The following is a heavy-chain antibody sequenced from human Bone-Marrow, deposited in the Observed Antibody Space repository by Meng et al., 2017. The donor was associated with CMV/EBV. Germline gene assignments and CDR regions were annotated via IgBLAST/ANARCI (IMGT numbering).Heavy chain of an antibody. Sequence: SVKVSCKASGGTFSSYAISWVRQAPGQGLEWMGGIIPIFGTANYAQKFQGRVTITTDESTSTAYMELSSLRSEDTAVYYCVRDGEPYYDTLTGYYTHYWGQGTLVTVSS. J-gene: IGHJ4*02. CDR2: IIPIFGTA. CDR3: VRDGEPYYDTLTGYYTHY. D-gene: IGHD3-9*01. CDR1: GGTFSSYA. V-gene: IGHV1-69*05.